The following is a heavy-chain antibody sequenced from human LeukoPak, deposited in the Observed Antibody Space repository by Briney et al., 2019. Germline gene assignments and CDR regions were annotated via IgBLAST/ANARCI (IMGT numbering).Heavy chain of an antibody. CDR1: GYTFTRKY. CDR2: ISPSGDST. CDR3: ARDQPVVRGWGAVEFDY. J-gene: IGHJ4*02. D-gene: IGHD3-10*01. Sequence: GASVKVSCKAFGYTFTRKYMHWVRQAPGQGPEWMGVISPSGDSTAYAQKFQGRITLTRDMSTSTDYLELSSLRSEDTAVYYCARDQPVVRGWGAVEFDYWGQGTLVTVSS. V-gene: IGHV1-46*01.